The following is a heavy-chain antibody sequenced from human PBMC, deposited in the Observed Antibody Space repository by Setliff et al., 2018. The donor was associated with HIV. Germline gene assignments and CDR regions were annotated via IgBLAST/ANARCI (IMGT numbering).Heavy chain of an antibody. J-gene: IGHJ4*02. CDR2: IYPNSGGT. CDR1: GYTFTAYY. CDR3: ARENSGYRAFDY. D-gene: IGHD3-22*01. V-gene: IGHV1-2*02. Sequence: VKVSCKASGYTFTAYYMHWVRQAPGQGLEWMGWIYPNSGGTKYAQKFQGRVTMTRDTSISTAYMELSRLRSDDTAVYYCARENSGYRAFDYWGQATLVTVSS.